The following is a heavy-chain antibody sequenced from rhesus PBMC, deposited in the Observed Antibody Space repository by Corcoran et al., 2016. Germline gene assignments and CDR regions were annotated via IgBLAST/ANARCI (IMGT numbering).Heavy chain of an antibody. J-gene: IGHJ4*01. CDR1: GYSFTSYW. D-gene: IGHD6-13*01. CDR3: ARVWAPGYTDY. CDR2: INPSDSDT. V-gene: IGHV5-2*01. Sequence: EVQLVQSGAEVKRPGESLKISCKTSGYSFTSYWITWVRQMPGKGLEWMGAINPSDSDTRYRPSFQGQVTISADKSISTTYLQCSSLKASDSATSYCARVWAPGYTDYWGQGVLVTVSS.